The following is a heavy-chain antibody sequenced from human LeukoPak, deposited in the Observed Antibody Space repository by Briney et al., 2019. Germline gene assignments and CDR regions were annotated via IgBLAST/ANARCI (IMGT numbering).Heavy chain of an antibody. D-gene: IGHD6-13*01. CDR3: ARASSSWYSNNWFDP. Sequence: GGSLRLSCAASGFTFSSSWMSWVRQAPGKGLEWVANIKEDGSEEYYVDSVKGRFTISRDNAKSSLYLQMNSLRAEDTAVYYCARASSSWYSNNWFDPWGQGTLVTVSS. CDR2: IKEDGSEE. J-gene: IGHJ5*02. V-gene: IGHV3-7*01. CDR1: GFTFSSSW.